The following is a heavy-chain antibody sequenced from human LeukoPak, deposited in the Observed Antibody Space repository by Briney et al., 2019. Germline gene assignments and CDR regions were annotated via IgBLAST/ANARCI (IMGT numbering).Heavy chain of an antibody. D-gene: IGHD6-13*01. CDR1: GFTFSSNY. Sequence: GGSLRLSCAASGFTFSSNYMSWVRQAPGRGLEWVSVIYSGGSTYYADSVKGRFTISRDNSKNTMYLQMTSLRADDTAVYYCARGHTNSWPFDYWGQGALVTVSS. CDR3: ARGHTNSWPFDY. CDR2: IYSGGST. V-gene: IGHV3-53*01. J-gene: IGHJ4*02.